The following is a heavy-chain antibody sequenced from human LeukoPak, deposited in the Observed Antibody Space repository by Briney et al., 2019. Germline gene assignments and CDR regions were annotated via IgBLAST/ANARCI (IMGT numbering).Heavy chain of an antibody. Sequence: SETLSLTCTVSGGSINYYYWSWIRQPPGKGLEWIGYIYYSGSTNYNPSLKSRVTISVDTSKNQFSLKLSSVTAADTAVYYCARLGAVRFDPWGQGTLVTVSS. CDR2: IYYSGST. CDR1: GGSINYYY. V-gene: IGHV4-59*12. J-gene: IGHJ5*02. CDR3: ARLGAVRFDP.